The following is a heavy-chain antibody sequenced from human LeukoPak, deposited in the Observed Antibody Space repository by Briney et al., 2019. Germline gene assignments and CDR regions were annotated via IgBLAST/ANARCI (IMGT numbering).Heavy chain of an antibody. J-gene: IGHJ4*02. D-gene: IGHD2-2*01. Sequence: PGGSLRLSCVASGFTFSDHHMDWVRQAPGKGLEWVGRTRNKANSYTTEYAASVKGRFTISRDDSKKSLDLQMNSLRAEDTAVYYCARESRICSSTNCYFDYWGQGTLVTVSS. CDR2: TRNKANSYTT. V-gene: IGHV3-72*01. CDR1: GFTFSDHH. CDR3: ARESRICSSTNCYFDY.